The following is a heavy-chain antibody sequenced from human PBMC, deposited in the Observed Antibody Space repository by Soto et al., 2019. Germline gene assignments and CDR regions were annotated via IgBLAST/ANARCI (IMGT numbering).Heavy chain of an antibody. D-gene: IGHD2-21*01. CDR2: ISTYNGNT. CDR1: GHTLTNYP. J-gene: IGHJ6*02. V-gene: IGHV1-18*01. CDR3: ARVYSLVIDGMDV. Sequence: QVQLVQSGAEVKKPGASVKVSCKASGHTLTNYPISWVRQAPGQGLEWMGRISTYNGNTNYAQKFQGRVTMTTDTSTSTAYMELRNLKSDDTAVYYCARVYSLVIDGMDVWGQGTTVTVSS.